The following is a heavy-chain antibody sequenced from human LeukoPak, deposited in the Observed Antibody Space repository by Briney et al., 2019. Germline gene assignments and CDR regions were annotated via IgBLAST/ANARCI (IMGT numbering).Heavy chain of an antibody. CDR3: ASQPVVVAAYFDY. J-gene: IGHJ4*02. CDR1: GFTFSSYS. V-gene: IGHV3-21*01. D-gene: IGHD2-15*01. CDR2: ISSSSSYI. Sequence: GGSLRLSCAASGFTFSSYSMNWVRQAPGKGLEWVSSISSSSSYIYYADSVKGRFTISRDNAKNSLYLQMNSLRAEDTAVYYCASQPVVVAAYFDYWGQGTLVTVSS.